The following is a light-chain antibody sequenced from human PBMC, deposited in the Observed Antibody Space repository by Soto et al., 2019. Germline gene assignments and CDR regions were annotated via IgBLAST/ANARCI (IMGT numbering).Light chain of an antibody. V-gene: IGLV2-14*01. J-gene: IGLJ2*01. CDR3: SSYTSSSTLV. Sequence: QSALTQPASVSGSPGQSITISCTGTSSDVGGYNYVSWYQQHPGIAPKLLIYDVTNRPSGVSNRFSGSKSDNTASLTISGLQAEDEADYYCSSYTSSSTLVFGGGTKLTVL. CDR2: DVT. CDR1: SSDVGGYNY.